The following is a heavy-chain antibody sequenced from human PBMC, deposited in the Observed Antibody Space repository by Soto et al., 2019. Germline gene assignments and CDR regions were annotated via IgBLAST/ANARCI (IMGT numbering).Heavy chain of an antibody. D-gene: IGHD3-3*01. CDR1: GYTFTSYD. CDR3: ARVFLEWSWPKHGMDV. Sequence: QVQLVQSGAEVKKPGASVKVSCKASGYTFTSYDINWVRQATGQGLEWMGWMNPNSGNTGYAQKFQGRVTMTRNTSISTAYMELSSLRSEDTAVYYCARVFLEWSWPKHGMDVWGQGTTVTVSS. CDR2: MNPNSGNT. V-gene: IGHV1-8*01. J-gene: IGHJ6*02.